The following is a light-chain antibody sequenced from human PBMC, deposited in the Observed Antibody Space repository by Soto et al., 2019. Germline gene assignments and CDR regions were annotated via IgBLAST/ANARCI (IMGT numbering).Light chain of an antibody. CDR3: QERSNWPLIT. Sequence: EIVLTQSPATLSLSPGERATLSCRASQSVGSYLAWYQQRPGQAPTLLIYDASNRATGIPARFSGSGSGTDFTLTISSLEPEDFAVYYCQERSNWPLITFGQGTRLEIK. CDR1: QSVGSY. J-gene: IGKJ5*01. CDR2: DAS. V-gene: IGKV3-11*01.